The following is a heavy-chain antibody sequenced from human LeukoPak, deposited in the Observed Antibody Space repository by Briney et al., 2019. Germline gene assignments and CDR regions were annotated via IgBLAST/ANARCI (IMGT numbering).Heavy chain of an antibody. CDR2: INHSGST. Sequence: SETLSLTCAVYGGSFSGYYWSWIRQPPGKGLEWIGEINHSGSTNYNPSLKSRVTISVDTSKNQFSLKLGSVTAADTAVYYCARSVWYYDFWSGPKSQWFDPWGQGTLVTVSS. CDR3: ARSVWYYDFWSGPKSQWFDP. CDR1: GGSFSGYY. J-gene: IGHJ5*02. V-gene: IGHV4-34*01. D-gene: IGHD3-3*01.